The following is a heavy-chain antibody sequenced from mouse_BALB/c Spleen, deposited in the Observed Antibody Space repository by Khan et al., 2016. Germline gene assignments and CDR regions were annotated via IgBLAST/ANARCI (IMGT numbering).Heavy chain of an antibody. CDR1: GYTFTTAG. D-gene: IGHD4-1*01. J-gene: IGHJ2*01. CDR3: ARLGQGNYFDY. V-gene: IGHV9-4*02. CDR2: INTHSGVP. Sequence: QIQLVQSGPELKKPGETVRISCKASGYTFTTAGMQWVQKMPGKGLKWIGWINTHSGVPKYAEDFKGRFAFSLETSARTAYLQISNLKNEDTATYFCARLGQGNYFDYWGQGTTLTVSS.